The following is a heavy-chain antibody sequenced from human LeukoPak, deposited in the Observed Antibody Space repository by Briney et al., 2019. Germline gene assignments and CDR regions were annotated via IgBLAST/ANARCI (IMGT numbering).Heavy chain of an antibody. CDR3: ARGPVRGGYYMDV. J-gene: IGHJ6*03. V-gene: IGHV3-48*03. Sequence: PGGSLRLSCAASGFTFSSYEMNWVRQAPGKGLEWVSYISSSGSTIYYADSVEGRFTISRDNAKNSLYLQMNSLRAEDTAVYYCARGPVRGGYYMDVWGKGTTVTISS. CDR2: ISSSGSTI. D-gene: IGHD3-16*01. CDR1: GFTFSSYE.